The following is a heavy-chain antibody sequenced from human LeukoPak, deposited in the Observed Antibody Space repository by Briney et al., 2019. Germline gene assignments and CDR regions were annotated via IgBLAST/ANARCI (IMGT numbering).Heavy chain of an antibody. CDR2: FDPEDGET. CDR1: GYTLTELS. CDR3: ATWASSGYFPADFDY. D-gene: IGHD3-22*01. V-gene: IGHV1-24*01. J-gene: IGHJ4*02. Sequence: ASVKVSCKVSGYTLTELSMHWVRQAPGNGLEWMGGFDPEDGETIYAQKFQGRVTMTEDTSTDTAYMELSSLRSEDTAVYYCATWASSGYFPADFDYWGQGTLVTVSS.